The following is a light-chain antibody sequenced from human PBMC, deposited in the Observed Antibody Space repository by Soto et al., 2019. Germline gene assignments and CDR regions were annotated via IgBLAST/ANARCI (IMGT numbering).Light chain of an antibody. CDR2: AAS. CDR1: QTIHHY. CDR3: QQTFSSPLT. V-gene: IGKV1-39*01. Sequence: EIQLTQSPSSLSASVGDRVTITCRASQTIHHYLNWYQQIPGEAPKLLIFAASTLQDGVPSRFSGSGSGSDFTLTISSLQPADFGTYYFQQTFSSPLTFGGGTSLEIK. J-gene: IGKJ4*01.